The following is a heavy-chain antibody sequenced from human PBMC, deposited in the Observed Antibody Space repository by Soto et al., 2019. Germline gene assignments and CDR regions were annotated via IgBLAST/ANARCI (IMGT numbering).Heavy chain of an antibody. D-gene: IGHD3-16*01. CDR3: ARDHWAADY. CDR2: IYSGGST. V-gene: IGHV3-66*01. J-gene: IGHJ4*02. CDR1: GFTVSTKY. Sequence: EVQLVESGGGLVQHGGSLRLSCAASGFTVSTKYMRWDRQAPGKGLEWVSVIYSGGSTFYAVSVRGRFTISSDNPKNAANLQMNSLRAEATAVYYCARDHWAADYWGQGTLVTVSS.